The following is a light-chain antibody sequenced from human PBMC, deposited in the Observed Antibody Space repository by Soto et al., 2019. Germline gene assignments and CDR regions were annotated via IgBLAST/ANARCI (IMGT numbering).Light chain of an antibody. CDR1: QSVSES. Sequence: EIVLTQSPATLSLSPGERATLSCRASQSVSESLAWYQQKPGQAPRLLIYDVSYRATGIPVRFSGSGSGTDFTLTISSLEPEDFAVYYCQQRSDWLPITFGQGTKVDIK. CDR2: DVS. V-gene: IGKV3-11*01. CDR3: QQRSDWLPIT. J-gene: IGKJ1*01.